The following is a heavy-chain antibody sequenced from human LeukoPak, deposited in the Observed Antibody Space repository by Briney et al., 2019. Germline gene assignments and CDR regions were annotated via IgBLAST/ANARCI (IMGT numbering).Heavy chain of an antibody. D-gene: IGHD6-19*01. J-gene: IGHJ4*02. CDR1: GYTFTSYY. CDR3: ARGSSIVVAVEYYFDY. V-gene: IGHV1-46*01. Sequence: ASVKVSCKASGYTFTSYYIHWVQQAPGQGLEWMGIINPSGGSISYAQKFQGRVTMTRDTSTSTVYMELSSLRSEDTAVYYCARGSSIVVAVEYYFDYWGQGTLVTVSS. CDR2: INPSGGSI.